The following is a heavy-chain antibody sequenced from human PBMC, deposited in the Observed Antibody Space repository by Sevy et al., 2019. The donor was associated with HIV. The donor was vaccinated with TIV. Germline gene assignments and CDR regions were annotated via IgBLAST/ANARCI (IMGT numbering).Heavy chain of an antibody. CDR3: AKARYINGWSVLDY. CDR2: NSGSGDKT. Sequence: GGSLRLSCAASGFIFSSYAMSWVRQAPGKGLEWVSTNSGSGDKTFYANSVKGRFTIARDKSKNTFYLQMNSLRAEDTAVYYCAKARYINGWSVLDYWGQGTLVTVSS. V-gene: IGHV3-23*01. J-gene: IGHJ4*02. CDR1: GFIFSSYA. D-gene: IGHD6-19*01.